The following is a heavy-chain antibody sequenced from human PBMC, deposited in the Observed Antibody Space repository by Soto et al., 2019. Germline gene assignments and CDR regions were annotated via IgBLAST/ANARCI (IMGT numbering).Heavy chain of an antibody. Sequence: GASVKVSCKASGYNFIAYGISWVRQAPGQGPEWMGWISAYNGKTNSAQKFQGRVTMTTDTSTSTAYMELRSLRSDDTALYYCARDVSLYDSSKYDLWGQGTLVTVS. D-gene: IGHD3-16*02. CDR3: ARDVSLYDSSKYDL. V-gene: IGHV1-18*01. CDR1: GYNFIAYG. J-gene: IGHJ5*02. CDR2: ISAYNGKT.